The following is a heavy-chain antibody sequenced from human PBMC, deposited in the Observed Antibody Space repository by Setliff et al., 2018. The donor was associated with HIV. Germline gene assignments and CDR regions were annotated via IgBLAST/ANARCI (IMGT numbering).Heavy chain of an antibody. CDR1: GFTFSDHY. CDR2: SRNKANSYTT. Sequence: GGSLRLSCAASGFTFSDHYMDWIRQAPGKGLEWVGRSRNKANSYTTEYAASVKGRFTISRDDSKNSLYLQMNSLKTEDTAVYYCARGRLLWSGSYYYYYMDVWGKGTTVTVSS. J-gene: IGHJ6*03. CDR3: ARGRLLWSGSYYYYYMDV. D-gene: IGHD3-10*01. V-gene: IGHV3-72*01.